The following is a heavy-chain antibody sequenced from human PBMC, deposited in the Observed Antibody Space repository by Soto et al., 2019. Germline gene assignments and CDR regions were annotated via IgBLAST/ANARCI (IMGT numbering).Heavy chain of an antibody. J-gene: IGHJ4*02. D-gene: IGHD2-15*01. CDR1: GFTFSSYA. CDR3: ARAGVGYCSGGSCPYFDY. Sequence: GGSLRLSCAASGFTFSSYAMHWVRQAPGKGLEYVSAISSNGGSTYYANSVKGRFTISRDNSKNTLYLQMGSLRAEDMAVYYCARAGVGYCSGGSCPYFDYWGQGTLVTVSS. V-gene: IGHV3-64*01. CDR2: ISSNGGST.